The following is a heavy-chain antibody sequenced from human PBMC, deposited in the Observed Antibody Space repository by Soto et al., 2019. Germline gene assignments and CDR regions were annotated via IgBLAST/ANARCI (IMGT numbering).Heavy chain of an antibody. J-gene: IGHJ4*02. CDR1: GGSISTYF. CDR3: ARGQWLVSGFDY. V-gene: IGHV4-4*07. CDR2: IYTTGST. Sequence: SETLSLTCTVSGGSISTYFWSWIRQPAGGGLEWIGRIYTTGSTNYNPSLKSRVTMSVDTSKNQFSLKLSSVTAADTAVYYCARGQWLVSGFDYWGQGTLVTSPQ. D-gene: IGHD6-19*01.